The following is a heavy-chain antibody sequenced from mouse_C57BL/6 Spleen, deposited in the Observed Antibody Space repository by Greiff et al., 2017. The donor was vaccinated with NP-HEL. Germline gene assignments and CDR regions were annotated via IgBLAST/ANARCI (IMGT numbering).Heavy chain of an antibody. D-gene: IGHD2-4*01. V-gene: IGHV1-19*01. CDR2: INPYNGGT. CDR1: GYTFTDYY. J-gene: IGHJ3*01. CDR3: ARGEDYDGKRFAY. Sequence: EVQLQQSGPVLVKPGASVKMSCKASGYTFTDYYMNWVKQSHGKSLEWIGVINPYNGGTSYNQKFKGKATLTVDKSSSTAYMELNSLTSEDSAVYYCARGEDYDGKRFAYWGQRTLVTVSA.